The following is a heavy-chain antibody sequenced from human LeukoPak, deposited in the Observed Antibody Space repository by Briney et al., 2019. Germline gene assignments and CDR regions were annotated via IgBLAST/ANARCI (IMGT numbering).Heavy chain of an antibody. J-gene: IGHJ5*02. D-gene: IGHD2-2*01. CDR1: GYTFTAYG. V-gene: IGHV1-18*01. CDR3: ARGRVYYQESNWFDP. Sequence: ASVKVSCKASGYTFTAYGFSWVRQAPGQGLEWMGWISGYNGDTNYAQRLQGRVTLTTDTSTSTGYMELRSLRSDDTAVYYCARGRVYYQESNWFDPWGQGTLVTVSS. CDR2: ISGYNGDT.